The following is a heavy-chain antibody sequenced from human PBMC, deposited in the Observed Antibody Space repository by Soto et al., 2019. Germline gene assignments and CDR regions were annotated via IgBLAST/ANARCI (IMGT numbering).Heavy chain of an antibody. CDR3: AGPHFFYDSSGSPRKYYYYGLDV. D-gene: IGHD3-22*01. CDR2: IIPILGIA. Sequence: GASVKVSCKASGGTFSSYTISWVRQAPGQRLEWMGRIIPILGIANYAQKFQGRVTITADKSTSTAYTELSSLRSEDTAVYYCAGPHFFYDSSGSPRKYYYYGLDVWGQGTTVTVSS. V-gene: IGHV1-69*02. J-gene: IGHJ6*02. CDR1: GGTFSSYT.